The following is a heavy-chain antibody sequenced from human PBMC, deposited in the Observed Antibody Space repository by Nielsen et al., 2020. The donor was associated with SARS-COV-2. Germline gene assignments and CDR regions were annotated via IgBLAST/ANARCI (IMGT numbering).Heavy chain of an antibody. CDR2: IYTSGST. Sequence: SETLSLTCTVSGGSISSGGYYWSWIRQPAGKGLEWIGRIYTSGSTNYNPSLKSRVTMSVDTSKNQFSLKLSSVTAADTAVYYCARTRVAAPHYYFDYWGQGTLVTVSS. J-gene: IGHJ4*02. D-gene: IGHD6-6*01. CDR1: GGSISSGGYY. V-gene: IGHV4-61*02. CDR3: ARTRVAAPHYYFDY.